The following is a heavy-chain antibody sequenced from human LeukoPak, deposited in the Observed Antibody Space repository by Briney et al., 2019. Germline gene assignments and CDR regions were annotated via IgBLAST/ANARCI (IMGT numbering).Heavy chain of an antibody. CDR1: RDFIGDYY. Sequence: SETLSLTCTVPRDFIGDYYWSWVRQPPEKGLEWIGYISYNGATNYNPSLKSRVAISIDTSKKHFSLKLSSVTAADTAVYYCAEGYNPHYFDYWGQGALVTVSS. D-gene: IGHD1-14*01. V-gene: IGHV4-59*01. CDR3: AEGYNPHYFDY. J-gene: IGHJ4*02. CDR2: ISYNGAT.